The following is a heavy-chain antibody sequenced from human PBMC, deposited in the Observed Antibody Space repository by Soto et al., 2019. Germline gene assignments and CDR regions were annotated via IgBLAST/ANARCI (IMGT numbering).Heavy chain of an antibody. CDR3: ARYSSSWFSYYYYGMDV. D-gene: IGHD6-13*01. CDR1: GYTFTSYY. J-gene: IGHJ6*02. Sequence: GASVKVSCKASGYTFTSYYMHWVRQAPGQGLEWMGIINPTSSTSYAQKFQGRVTMTRNTSISTAYMELSSLRSEDTAVYYCARYSSSWFSYYYYGMDVWGQGTTVTVSS. CDR2: INPTSST. V-gene: IGHV1-46*01.